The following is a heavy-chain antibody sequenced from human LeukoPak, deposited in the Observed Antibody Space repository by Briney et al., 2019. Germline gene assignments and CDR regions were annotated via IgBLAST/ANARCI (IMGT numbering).Heavy chain of an antibody. V-gene: IGHV3-30*02. Sequence: PGGSLRLSRAASGFTFSSYGMHWVRQAPGKGLEWVAFIRYDGSNKYYADSVKGRFTISRDNSKNTLYLQMNSLRAEDTAVYYCAKGRRSYDSPGYYFDYWGQGTLVTVSS. J-gene: IGHJ4*02. D-gene: IGHD3-22*01. CDR1: GFTFSSYG. CDR2: IRYDGSNK. CDR3: AKGRRSYDSPGYYFDY.